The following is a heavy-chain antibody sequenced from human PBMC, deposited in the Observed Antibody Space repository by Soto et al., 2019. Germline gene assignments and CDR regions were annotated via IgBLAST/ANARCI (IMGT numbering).Heavy chain of an antibody. Sequence: ASVKVSCKASGYIFTDYYMHWVRQAPGQGLEWMGWINPNSGATSYAQRFQGRVTMTRDTSISTAYMELSRLTSDDTAVYYCAREGGDIVQMVYALPWYWGQGTLVTVSS. D-gene: IGHD2-8*01. CDR1: GYIFTDYY. V-gene: IGHV1-2*02. J-gene: IGHJ4*02. CDR2: INPNSGAT. CDR3: AREGGDIVQMVYALPWY.